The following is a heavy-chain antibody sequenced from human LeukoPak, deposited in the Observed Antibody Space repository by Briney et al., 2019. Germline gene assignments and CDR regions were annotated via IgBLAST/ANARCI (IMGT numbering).Heavy chain of an antibody. CDR3: AKVYMTTVTTDY. D-gene: IGHD4-17*01. V-gene: IGHV3-23*01. J-gene: IGHJ4*02. Sequence: TGGSLRLSCAASGFTFSSYAMSWVRQAPGKGLEWVSAISGSGGSTYYADSVKGRFTISRDNSKDTLYLQMNSLRAEDTAVYYCAKVYMTTVTTDYWGQGTLVTVSS. CDR1: GFTFSSYA. CDR2: ISGSGGST.